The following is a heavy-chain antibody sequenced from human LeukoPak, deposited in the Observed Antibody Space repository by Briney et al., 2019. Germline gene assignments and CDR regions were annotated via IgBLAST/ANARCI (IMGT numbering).Heavy chain of an antibody. D-gene: IGHD2-15*01. CDR1: GFTFRNYW. J-gene: IGHJ4*02. CDR2: TKPDGSAE. Sequence: GGSLRLSCAASGFTFRNYWMGWVRQAPGKGLEWVANTKPDGSAEYYADSVRGRFTASRDNANNLLYLQMNRLRAEDTVVYYCARDGGLHTNFDYWGQGTLLTVSS. V-gene: IGHV3-7*01. CDR3: ARDGGLHTNFDY.